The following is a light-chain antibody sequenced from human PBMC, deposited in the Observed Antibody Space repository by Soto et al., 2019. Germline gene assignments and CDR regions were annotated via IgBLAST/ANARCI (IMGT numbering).Light chain of an antibody. Sequence: SYELTQPLSVSVALGQTATISCGGDNVGSKNVQWYQRKPGQAPLMVIYRDSGRPSEIPERFSGSHSGNTATLTITRAHGGDEADYYCQVWDSNTAHVLFGGGTKLTVL. J-gene: IGLJ2*01. CDR1: NVGSKN. CDR3: QVWDSNTAHVL. CDR2: RDS. V-gene: IGLV3-9*01.